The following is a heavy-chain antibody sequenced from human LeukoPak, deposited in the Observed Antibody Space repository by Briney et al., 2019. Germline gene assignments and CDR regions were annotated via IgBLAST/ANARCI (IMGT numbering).Heavy chain of an antibody. V-gene: IGHV3-21*01. CDR3: ARDPTVTTPVNAFDI. CDR2: ISSSSSYI. Sequence: GGSLRLSCAASGFTFSSYSMNWVRQAPGKGLEWVSSISSSSSYIYYADSVKGRFTISRDNAKNSLYLQMNSLRAEDTAVYYCARDPTVTTPVNAFDIWGQGTMVTVSS. D-gene: IGHD4-17*01. J-gene: IGHJ3*02. CDR1: GFTFSSYS.